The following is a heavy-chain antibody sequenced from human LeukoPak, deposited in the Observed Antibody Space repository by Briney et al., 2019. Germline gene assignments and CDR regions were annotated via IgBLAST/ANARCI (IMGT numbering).Heavy chain of an antibody. D-gene: IGHD2-21*02. J-gene: IGHJ4*02. CDR1: GYTFIDYY. CDR3: ARPSYCGAGCYYYFDY. V-gene: IGHV1-2*02. CDR2: IKTNGGVT. Sequence: GASVTVSFKASGYTFIDYYIHWLRQAPGQGLAWMGWIKTNGGVTNYARNFQGRITMTRDTSISTAFMELSSLRSDDTAVYYCARPSYCGAGCYYYFDYWGQGTLVTVSS.